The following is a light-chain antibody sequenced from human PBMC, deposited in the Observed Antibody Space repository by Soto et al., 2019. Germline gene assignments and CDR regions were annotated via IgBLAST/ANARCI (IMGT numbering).Light chain of an antibody. Sequence: DIQMTQSPSTLSASVGDRVTITCRASQSISNWLAWYQQKPGKAPKLLIYKASSLESGVPSRFSGSGSGTEFTLTIRSLQPDDFATYYCQQYYTYSSLTVGGGTKVDIK. CDR2: KAS. V-gene: IGKV1-5*03. J-gene: IGKJ4*01. CDR3: QQYYTYSSLT. CDR1: QSISNW.